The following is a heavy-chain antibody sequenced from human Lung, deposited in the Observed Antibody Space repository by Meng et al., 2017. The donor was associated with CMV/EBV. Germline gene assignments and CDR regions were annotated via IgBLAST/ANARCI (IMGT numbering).Heavy chain of an antibody. Sequence: FSNYAMSWGRQAPGKGLEWVSVIRGPGGGTYYADSVKGRFTISRDNSKNTLFLQMNSLIAEDTAVYYCAKDGLKDSSGYYPTPFDYWGQGTLVTVSS. J-gene: IGHJ4*02. CDR1: FSNYA. D-gene: IGHD3-22*01. CDR3: AKDGLKDSSGYYPTPFDY. CDR2: IRGPGGGT. V-gene: IGHV3-23*01.